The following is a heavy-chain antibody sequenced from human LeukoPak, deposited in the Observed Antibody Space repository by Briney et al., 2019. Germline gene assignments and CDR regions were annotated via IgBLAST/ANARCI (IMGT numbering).Heavy chain of an antibody. CDR1: GFTFSDSW. D-gene: IGHD3-16*01. V-gene: IGHV3-7*01. J-gene: IGHJ6*02. CDR2: IKKDGSEK. Sequence: PGGSLRLSCVASGFTFSDSWMSWVRQAPGKGLEWVADIKKDGSEKDYVDSVKGRFTISRDNAKNSLYLQMDSLRAEDTAVYYSATYTNWVAGDVWGQGTTVSVSS. CDR3: ATYTNWVAGDV.